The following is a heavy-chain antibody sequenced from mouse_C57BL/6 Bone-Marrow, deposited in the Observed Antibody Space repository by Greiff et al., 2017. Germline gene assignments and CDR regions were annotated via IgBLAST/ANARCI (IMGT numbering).Heavy chain of an antibody. CDR3: ARERDGYYVYCDY. Sequence: QVQLQQPGAELVKPGASVTMSCKASGYTFTSYWITWVKQRPGQGLEWIGDIYPGSGSTNYNEKFKSTATLTVDTSSSTAYLQLSSLTSEDSAVYYCARERDGYYVYCDYWGQGTTLTVSS. V-gene: IGHV1-55*01. J-gene: IGHJ2*01. CDR2: IYPGSGST. D-gene: IGHD2-3*01. CDR1: GYTFTSYW.